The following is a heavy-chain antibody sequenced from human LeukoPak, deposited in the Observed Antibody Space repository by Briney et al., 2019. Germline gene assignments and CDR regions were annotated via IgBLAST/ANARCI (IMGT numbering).Heavy chain of an antibody. CDR3: AKVDGTGNSVFDY. V-gene: IGHV3-74*01. CDR1: GFIFNNYW. D-gene: IGHD2-8*02. CDR2: VSPDGRST. Sequence: GGSLRLSCSASGFIFNNYWMHWVRQAPGKGLVWISRVSPDGRSTNYADSVKSRFTISRDNAKNTLYLQMNSLSAEDTAIYYCAKVDGTGNSVFDYWGQGTLVPVSS. J-gene: IGHJ4*02.